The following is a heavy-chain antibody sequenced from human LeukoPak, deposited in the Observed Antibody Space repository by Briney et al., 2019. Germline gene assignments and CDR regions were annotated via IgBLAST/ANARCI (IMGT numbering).Heavy chain of an antibody. V-gene: IGHV3-30*04. Sequence: PGRSLRLSCATSGFTFSSYAFHWVRQAPGKGLEWVAVISYDGSNKYYADSVKGRFTISRDNSKNTLYLQMNSLRAEDTAVYYCARAPPRYCSSISCRWMGFDYWGQGTLVTVSS. J-gene: IGHJ4*02. CDR3: ARAPPRYCSSISCRWMGFDY. CDR2: ISYDGSNK. D-gene: IGHD2-2*01. CDR1: GFTFSSYA.